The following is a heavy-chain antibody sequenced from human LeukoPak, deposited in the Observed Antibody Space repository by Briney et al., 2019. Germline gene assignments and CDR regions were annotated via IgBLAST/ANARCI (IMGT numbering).Heavy chain of an antibody. Sequence: GGPLRLSCAASGFTFSSYGMHWVRQAPGKGLEWVSIISYDGSNTYYGDSVRGRFTISRDNSKNTVDLQMDSLRVEDTAVYYCARDLNARKDGLHFGADCWGQGSLVTVSS. CDR3: ARDLNARKDGLHFGADC. V-gene: IGHV3-33*01. J-gene: IGHJ4*02. D-gene: IGHD3-10*01. CDR2: ISYDGSNT. CDR1: GFTFSSYG.